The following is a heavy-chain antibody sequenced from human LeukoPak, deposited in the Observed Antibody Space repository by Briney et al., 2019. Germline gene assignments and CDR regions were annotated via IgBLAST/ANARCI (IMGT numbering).Heavy chain of an antibody. CDR2: INHSGST. J-gene: IGHJ5*02. CDR1: GGSVSSDTYY. V-gene: IGHV4-39*07. D-gene: IGHD3-3*01. Sequence: AETLSLTCTVSGGSVSSDTYYWSWIRQPPGKGLEWIGEINHSGSTNYNPSLKSRVTISVDTSKNQFSLKLSSVTAADTAVYYCARTRLLYYDFWSGYLNAWGQGTLVTVSS. CDR3: ARTRLLYYDFWSGYLNA.